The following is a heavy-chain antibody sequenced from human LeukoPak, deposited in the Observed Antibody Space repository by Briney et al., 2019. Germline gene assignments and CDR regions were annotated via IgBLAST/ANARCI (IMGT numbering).Heavy chain of an antibody. D-gene: IGHD3-16*01. Sequence: GGSLRLSCAASGFTFSSYDMHWVRQVTGKGLEWVSGIGKSGHTYYAGSVKGRFTISRENAKNSLHLQMNDLRAGDTAVYYCASGAEGRNYWGQGTLVTVSS. V-gene: IGHV3-13*01. J-gene: IGHJ4*02. CDR3: ASGAEGRNY. CDR2: IGKSGHT. CDR1: GFTFSSYD.